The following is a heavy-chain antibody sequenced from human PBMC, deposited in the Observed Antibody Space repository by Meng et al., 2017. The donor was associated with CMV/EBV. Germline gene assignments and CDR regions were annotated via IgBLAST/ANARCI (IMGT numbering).Heavy chain of an antibody. CDR2: ISWNSGSI. CDR3: AKDRTLSGGFGDPFDY. J-gene: IGHJ4*02. V-gene: IGHV3-9*01. D-gene: IGHD3-10*01. Sequence: SLKISCVASGFTFDDYAMHWVRQAPGKGLEGVSGISWNSGSIGYADSVKGRFTISRDNAKNSLYLQMNSLRAEDTALYYCAKDRTLSGGFGDPFDYWGQGTLVTVSS. CDR1: GFTFDDYA.